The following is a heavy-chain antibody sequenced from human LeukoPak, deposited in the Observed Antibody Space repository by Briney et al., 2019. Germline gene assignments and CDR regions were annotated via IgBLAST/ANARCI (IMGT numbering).Heavy chain of an antibody. J-gene: IGHJ5*02. Sequence: PSETLSLTCTVPGDSISSYYWSWIRQPAGKGLEWIGRVYVTGSTNLNPALQSRVTMSVDTSKNQFSLKLTSVTAADTAVYYCARDRQWLVDHWGQGTLVTVSS. D-gene: IGHD6-19*01. CDR1: GDSISSYY. V-gene: IGHV4-4*07. CDR2: VYVTGST. CDR3: ARDRQWLVDH.